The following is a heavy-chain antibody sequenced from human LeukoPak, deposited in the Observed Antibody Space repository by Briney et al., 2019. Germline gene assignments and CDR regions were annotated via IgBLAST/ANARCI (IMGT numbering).Heavy chain of an antibody. CDR1: GYTLTELS. V-gene: IGHV1-24*01. CDR3: VSKKMVRGVIITGAFDI. J-gene: IGHJ3*02. CDR2: FDPEDGET. D-gene: IGHD3-10*01. Sequence: ASVKVSCKVSGYTLTELSMHWVRQAPGKGLEWMGGFDPEDGETIYAQKFQGRVTMTEDTSTDTAYMELSSLRSEDTAVYYCVSKKMVRGVIITGAFDIWGQGTMVTVSS.